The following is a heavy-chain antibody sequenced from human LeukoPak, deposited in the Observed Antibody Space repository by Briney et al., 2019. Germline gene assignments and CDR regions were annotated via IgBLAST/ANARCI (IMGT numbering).Heavy chain of an antibody. Sequence: GGSLRLSCAASGFAFSNYAIHWVRQAPGKGLECVSAISSIEGRIYYANSVKGRFTISRDNSKNMVFLQMGSLRAEDMAVYYCARDLSGVTGYTYGRGIDYWGQGTLVTVSS. CDR2: ISSIEGRI. J-gene: IGHJ4*02. D-gene: IGHD5-18*01. CDR3: ARDLSGVTGYTYGRGIDY. V-gene: IGHV3-64*01. CDR1: GFAFSNYA.